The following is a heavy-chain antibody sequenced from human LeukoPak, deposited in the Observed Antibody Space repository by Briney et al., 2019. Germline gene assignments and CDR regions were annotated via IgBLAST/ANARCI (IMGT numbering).Heavy chain of an antibody. CDR1: GGTFSSYA. J-gene: IGHJ6*02. CDR2: IIPILGIA. CDR3: ARDPTVTTDYYYGMDV. V-gene: IGHV1-69*04. Sequence: SVKVSCKASGGTFSSYAISWVRQAPGQGLKWMGRIIPILGIANYAQKFQGRVTITADKSTSTAYMELSSLRSEDTAVYYCARDPTVTTDYYYGMDVWGQGTTVTVSS. D-gene: IGHD4-17*01.